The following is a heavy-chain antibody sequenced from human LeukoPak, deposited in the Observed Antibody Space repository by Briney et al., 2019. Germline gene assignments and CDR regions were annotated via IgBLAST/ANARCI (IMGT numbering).Heavy chain of an antibody. CDR3: ARDQAWIQLWFFDY. J-gene: IGHJ4*02. CDR1: GFTFSSYA. CDR2: ISYDGSNK. Sequence: PGGSLRLSCSASGFTFSSYAMHWVRQAPGKGLEWVAVISYDGSNKYYADSVKGRFTISRDNSKNTLYLQMNSLRAEDTAVYYCARDQAWIQLWFFDYWGQGTLVTVSS. D-gene: IGHD5-18*01. V-gene: IGHV3-30*04.